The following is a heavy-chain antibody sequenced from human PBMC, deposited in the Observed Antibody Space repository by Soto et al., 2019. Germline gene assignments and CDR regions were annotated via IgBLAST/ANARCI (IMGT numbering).Heavy chain of an antibody. Sequence: SETLSLTCTVSGGSISSYYWSWIRQPPGKGLEWIGYIYYSGSSNYNPSLKSRVTISVDTSKNQFSLKLSSVTAADTAVYYCARASFNYYDSSGYTYYYYYGMDVWGQGTTVTVSS. CDR2: IYYSGSS. CDR3: ARASFNYYDSSGYTYYYYYGMDV. V-gene: IGHV4-59*08. CDR1: GGSISSYY. D-gene: IGHD3-22*01. J-gene: IGHJ6*02.